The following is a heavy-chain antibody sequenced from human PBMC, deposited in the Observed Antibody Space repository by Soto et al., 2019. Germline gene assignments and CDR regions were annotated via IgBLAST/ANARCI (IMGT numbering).Heavy chain of an antibody. CDR1: ECPSRTYD. D-gene: IGHD3-10*01. CDR2: ISNSGHPT. CDR3: AKVTWSGERC. V-gene: IGHV3-23*01. J-gene: IGHJ4*02. Sequence: EVQMLESGGDLIQPGGSLRLSCAASECPSRTYDMSWVRQAPGKGLEWVSGISNSGHPTHYADSVRGRFTISKDDSKNTLYLQMNSLRADDTAVYYCAKVTWSGERCWGRGTLVTVSS.